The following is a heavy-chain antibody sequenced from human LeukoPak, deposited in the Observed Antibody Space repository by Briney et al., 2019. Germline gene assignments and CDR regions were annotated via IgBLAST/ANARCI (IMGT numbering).Heavy chain of an antibody. CDR1: GGSFSGYY. D-gene: IGHD6-19*01. CDR3: ARAVIAVAGTRRYFDY. J-gene: IGHJ4*02. V-gene: IGHV4-34*01. Sequence: PSETLSLTCAVYGGSFSGYYWSWIRQPPGKGLEWIGEINHSGSTNYNPSLKSRVTISVDTSKNQFSLKLSSVNAADTAVYYCARAVIAVAGTRRYFDYWGQGTLVTVSS. CDR2: INHSGST.